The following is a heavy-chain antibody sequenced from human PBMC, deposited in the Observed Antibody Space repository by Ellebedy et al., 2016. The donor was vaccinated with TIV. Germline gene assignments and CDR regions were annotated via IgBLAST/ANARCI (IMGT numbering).Heavy chain of an antibody. Sequence: GESLKISXAASGFIFKNYGMHWVRQTPGKGLEWVAVISYNGDTKIYADSVKGRFTISRDNSKNTLDLQMNSLRAEDTAVYYCAKELHNRGYGALFDYWGQGILVTVSS. V-gene: IGHV3-30*18. CDR3: AKELHNRGYGALFDY. CDR2: ISYNGDTK. D-gene: IGHD5-12*01. J-gene: IGHJ4*02. CDR1: GFIFKNYG.